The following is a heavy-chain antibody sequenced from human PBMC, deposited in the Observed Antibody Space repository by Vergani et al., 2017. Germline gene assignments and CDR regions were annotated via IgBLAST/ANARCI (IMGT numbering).Heavy chain of an antibody. D-gene: IGHD1-7*01. CDR3: VSRKTECGTTGCFYPFYYYYYMDV. V-gene: IGHV2-5*04. Sequence: QITLKESGPTLVKPTQTLTLTCTFSGFSLNTRGVSVAWIRQPPGKALDWLALIYWNDDQHYSPSLNNRVTITKDTSKNQVVLTMTNMDYVDTGTYYCVSRKTECGTTGCFYPFYYYYYMDVLGKGTTVTVSS. CDR1: GFSLNTRGVS. J-gene: IGHJ6*03. CDR2: IYWNDDQ.